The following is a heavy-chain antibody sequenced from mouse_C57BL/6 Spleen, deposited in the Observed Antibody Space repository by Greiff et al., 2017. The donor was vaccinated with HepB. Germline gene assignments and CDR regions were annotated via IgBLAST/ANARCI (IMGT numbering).Heavy chain of an antibody. Sequence: EVQLQESGTVLARPGASVKMSCKTSGYTFTSYWMHWVKQRPGQGLEWIGAIYPGNSDTSYNQKFKGKAKLTAVTSASTAYMELSSLTNEDSAVYYCTRCIYYGSSWGYAMDYWGQGTSVTVAS. CDR3: TRCIYYGSSWGYAMDY. D-gene: IGHD1-1*01. V-gene: IGHV1-5*01. CDR2: IYPGNSDT. J-gene: IGHJ4*01. CDR1: GYTFTSYW.